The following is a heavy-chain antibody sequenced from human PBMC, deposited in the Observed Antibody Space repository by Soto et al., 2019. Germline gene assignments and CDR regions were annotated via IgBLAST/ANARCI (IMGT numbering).Heavy chain of an antibody. CDR2: ISYDGSNE. CDR3: AKVDTIILVVSDAFDF. CDR1: GFTFSKCG. J-gene: IGHJ3*01. D-gene: IGHD3-22*01. Sequence: QVQLVESGGGVVQPGRSLRLSCAASGFTFSKCGMHWVRQAPGKGLEWVAVISYDGSNEYYADSVKGRFTISRDNSNNTLYLQMNSLRDEDTAVYYCAKVDTIILVVSDAFDFWGQGTMVTVSS. V-gene: IGHV3-30*18.